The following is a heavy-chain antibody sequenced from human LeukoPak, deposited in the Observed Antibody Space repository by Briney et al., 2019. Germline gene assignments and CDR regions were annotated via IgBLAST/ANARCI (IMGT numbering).Heavy chain of an antibody. Sequence: SETLSHTCTVSGGSVSSGSYYWSWIRQPPGKGLEWIGYIYYSGSNNYNPSLKSRVTISADTSKNQFSLKLSSVTAADTAVYYCARDGDYWGEGTLVTVSS. CDR3: ARDGDY. J-gene: IGHJ4*02. CDR1: GGSVSSGSYY. CDR2: IYYSGSN. V-gene: IGHV4-61*01.